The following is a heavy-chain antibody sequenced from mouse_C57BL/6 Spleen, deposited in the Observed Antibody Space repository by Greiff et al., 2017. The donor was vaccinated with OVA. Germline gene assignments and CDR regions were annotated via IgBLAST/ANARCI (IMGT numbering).Heavy chain of an antibody. V-gene: IGHV1-55*01. CDR3: ARFPYYSNRFYATDY. D-gene: IGHD2-5*01. CDR1: GYTFTSYW. CDR2: IYPGSGST. Sequence: QVQLQQPGAELVKPGASVKMSCKASGYTFTSYWITWVKQRPGQGLEWIGDIYPGSGSTNYNEKFKSKATLTVDTSSSTAYMQLSSLTSEDSAVYYCARFPYYSNRFYATDYWGQGTSVTVSS. J-gene: IGHJ4*01.